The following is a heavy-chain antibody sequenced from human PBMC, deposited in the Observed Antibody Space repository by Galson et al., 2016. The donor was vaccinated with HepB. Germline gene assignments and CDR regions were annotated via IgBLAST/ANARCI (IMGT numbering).Heavy chain of an antibody. J-gene: IGHJ4*02. CDR3: AKDQSDYVWGSYRDGGDY. CDR2: ISNSGDTT. CDR1: GFTFSNYA. D-gene: IGHD3-16*02. Sequence: SLRLSCAASGFTFSNYAMSWVRQAPGKGLGWISVISNSGDTTYYAASERGRFTISRDNSKNTLYLQMTGLRAEDTAVYYCAKDQSDYVWGSYRDGGDYWGQGTLV. V-gene: IGHV3-23*01.